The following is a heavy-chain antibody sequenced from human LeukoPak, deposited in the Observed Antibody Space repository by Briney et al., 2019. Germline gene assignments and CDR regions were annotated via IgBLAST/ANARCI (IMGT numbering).Heavy chain of an antibody. CDR3: AREGLGELTLDY. J-gene: IGHJ4*02. CDR2: ISTYNGDT. V-gene: IGHV1-18*01. CDR1: GGTFRSYA. Sequence: VKVSCKASGGTFRSYAISWVRQAPGQGLEWMGWISTYNGDTNYAQKLQGRVTMTTDTSTSTAYMELRSLRSDDTAVYYCAREGLGELTLDYWGQGTLVTVSS. D-gene: IGHD3-16*01.